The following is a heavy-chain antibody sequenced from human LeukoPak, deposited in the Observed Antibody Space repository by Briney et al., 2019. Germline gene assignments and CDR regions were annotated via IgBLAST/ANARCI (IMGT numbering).Heavy chain of an antibody. CDR1: GFTFSSYS. CDR3: AREALVIGNAFDI. J-gene: IGHJ3*02. V-gene: IGHV3-21*01. Sequence: GGSLRLSCAASGFTFSSYSMNWVRQAPGKGLEWVSSISSGSSYIYYADSVKGRFTTSRDNAKNSLYLQMNSLKAEDTAVYYCAREALVIGNAFDIWGQGTMVTVSS. D-gene: IGHD1-20*01. CDR2: ISSGSSYI.